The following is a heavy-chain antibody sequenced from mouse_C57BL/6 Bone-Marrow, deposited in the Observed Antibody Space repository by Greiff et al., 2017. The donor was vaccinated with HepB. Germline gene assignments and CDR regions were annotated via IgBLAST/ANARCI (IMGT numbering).Heavy chain of an antibody. D-gene: IGHD1-1*01. CDR1: GYTFTSYW. CDR2: IDPSDSYT. Sequence: QVQLKQPGAELVMPGASVKLSCKASGYTFTSYWMHWVKQRPGQGLEWIGEIDPSDSYTNYNQKFKGKSTLTVDKSSSTAYMQLSSLTSEDSAVYYCARWGIYYDGKGYAIDYWGQGTSVTVSS. V-gene: IGHV1-69*01. CDR3: ARWGIYYDGKGYAIDY. J-gene: IGHJ4*01.